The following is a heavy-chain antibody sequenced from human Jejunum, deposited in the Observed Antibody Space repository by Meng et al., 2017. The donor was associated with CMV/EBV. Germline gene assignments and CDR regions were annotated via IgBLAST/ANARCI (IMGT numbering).Heavy chain of an antibody. V-gene: IGHV3-48*03. Sequence: VFTFSSYEMNWVRQIPGKGLEWISYISASTTAIYYADSVKGRFTISRDNVKNSLYLLMESLRADDTAIYYCVRGGSSATLKYFDYWGQGARVTVSS. CDR1: VFTFSSYE. CDR2: ISASTTAI. J-gene: IGHJ4*02. CDR3: VRGGSSATLKYFDY. D-gene: IGHD2/OR15-2a*01.